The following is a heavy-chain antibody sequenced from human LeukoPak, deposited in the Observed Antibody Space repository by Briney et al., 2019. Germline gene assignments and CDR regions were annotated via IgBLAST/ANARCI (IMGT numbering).Heavy chain of an antibody. Sequence: PGRSLRLSCAASGFTFSSYGMHWVRQAPGKGLEWVAVISYDGSNKYYADSVKGRFTISRDNSKNTLYLQMNSLRAEDTAVYYCAKGSVYYYDSSGQAPFDYWGQGTLVTVSS. CDR1: GFTFSSYG. CDR3: AKGSVYYYDSSGQAPFDY. V-gene: IGHV3-30*18. D-gene: IGHD3-22*01. CDR2: ISYDGSNK. J-gene: IGHJ4*02.